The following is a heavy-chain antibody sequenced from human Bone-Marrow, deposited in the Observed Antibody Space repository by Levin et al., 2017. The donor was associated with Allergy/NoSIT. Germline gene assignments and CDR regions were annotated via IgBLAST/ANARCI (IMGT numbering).Heavy chain of an antibody. CDR1: GYSFSGYW. CDR2: IYLGDSST. CDR3: ATHSSSRMTTVTGAGAFDI. D-gene: IGHD4-17*01. V-gene: IGHV5-51*01. Sequence: NRGESLKISCKGSGYSFSGYWIGWVRQRPGKGLEWMGTIYLGDSSTRYSPSFQGQVTFSADKSKSTADVQWNTLKASDTAMYYCATHSSSRMTTVTGAGAFDIWGQGTMVTVSS. J-gene: IGHJ3*02.